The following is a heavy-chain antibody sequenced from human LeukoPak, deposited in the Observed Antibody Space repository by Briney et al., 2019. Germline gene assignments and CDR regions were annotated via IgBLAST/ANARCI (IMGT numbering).Heavy chain of an antibody. J-gene: IGHJ4*02. CDR1: GFTFSSYA. Sequence: GSLRLSCAASGFTFSSYAMHWVRQVPGKGLEWVAVISHDGNNKYYADSVKGRFTISGDSSKNTLYLQMSSLRAEDTAVYYCAKEYGGYSFALFEHWGQGTLVTVSS. CDR3: AKEYGGYSFALFEH. CDR2: ISHDGNNK. V-gene: IGHV3-30*14. D-gene: IGHD3-22*01.